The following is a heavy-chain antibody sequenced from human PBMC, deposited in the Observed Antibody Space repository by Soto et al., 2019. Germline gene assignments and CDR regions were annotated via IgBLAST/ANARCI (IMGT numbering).Heavy chain of an antibody. CDR1: GYTFINYD. CDR3: TPHRNRVAP. Sequence: QVQLVQSGAEVKKPGASVKVSCKASGYTFINYDISWVRQAPGQGLEWMGWVSPSNGKTNYAEKFQGRLTLTTDTFTNTVAMELRSLPPDATALSSRTPHRNRVAPWGQGTLVTVSS. V-gene: IGHV1-18*01. J-gene: IGHJ5*02. CDR2: VSPSNGKT.